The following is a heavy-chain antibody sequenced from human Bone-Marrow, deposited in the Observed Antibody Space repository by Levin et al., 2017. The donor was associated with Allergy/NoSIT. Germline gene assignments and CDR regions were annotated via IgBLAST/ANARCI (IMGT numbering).Heavy chain of an antibody. J-gene: IGHJ6*02. Sequence: GGSLRLSCKASGGTFASYAISWVRQAPGQGLEWMGGIIPMINYAQDFQDRVTFTADESTGTAYMELTNLRSEDTAVYYCARAASTTLLRGVLKRAGLFYYGMDVWGQGTSVTVSS. CDR1: GGTFASYA. CDR3: ARAASTTLLRGVLKRAGLFYYGMDV. CDR2: IIPMI. V-gene: IGHV1-69*01. D-gene: IGHD3-10*01.